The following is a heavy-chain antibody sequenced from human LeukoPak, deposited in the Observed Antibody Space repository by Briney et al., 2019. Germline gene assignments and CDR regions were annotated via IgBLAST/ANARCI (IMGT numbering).Heavy chain of an antibody. V-gene: IGHV4-34*01. J-gene: IGHJ4*02. CDR2: INHSGST. CDR1: GGSFSGYY. D-gene: IGHD2-2*01. CDR3: ARGGLTAIVVVPSYFDY. Sequence: SETLSLTCAVYGGSFSGYYWSWIRQPPGKGLEWIGEINHSGSTNYNPSLKSRVTISVDTSKNQFSLKLSSVTAADTAVYCCARGGLTAIVVVPSYFDYWGQGTLVTVSS.